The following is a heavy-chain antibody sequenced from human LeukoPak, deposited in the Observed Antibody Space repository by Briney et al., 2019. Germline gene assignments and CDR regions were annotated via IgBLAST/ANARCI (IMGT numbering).Heavy chain of an antibody. D-gene: IGHD3-3*01. V-gene: IGHV4-34*01. J-gene: IGHJ4*02. Sequence: PSETLSLTCAVYGGSFSGYYWSWIRQPPGKGLEWIGEINHSGSTNYNPSLKSRVTISVDTSKNQFSLKLSSVTAADTAVYYYARGARTGRITIFGVVQYYFDYWGQGTLVTVSS. CDR3: ARGARTGRITIFGVVQYYFDY. CDR2: INHSGST. CDR1: GGSFSGYY.